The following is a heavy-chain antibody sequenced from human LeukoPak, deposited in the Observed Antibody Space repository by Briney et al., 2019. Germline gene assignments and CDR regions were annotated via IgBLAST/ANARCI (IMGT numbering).Heavy chain of an antibody. CDR3: ARDAEIAVAGTFDY. CDR2: ISDNGHST. J-gene: IGHJ4*02. CDR1: GFTFSSYA. Sequence: PGGSLRLSCAASGFTFSSYAMSWVRQAPGKGLEWVTAISDNGHSTDYADSVKGRFTISRDNAKNSLYLQMNSLRGEDTAFYFCARDAEIAVAGTFDYWGQGTLVTVSS. D-gene: IGHD6-19*01. V-gene: IGHV3-23*01.